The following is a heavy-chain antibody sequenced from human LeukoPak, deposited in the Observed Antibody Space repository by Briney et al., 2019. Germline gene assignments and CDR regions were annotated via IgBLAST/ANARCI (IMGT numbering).Heavy chain of an antibody. CDR3: ARSRDRYWDAFDV. CDR2: IYYSGST. D-gene: IGHD1-14*01. V-gene: IGHV4-39*07. Sequence: SETLSLTCTVSGGSISSSSYYWGWIRQPPGKGLEWIGSIYYSGSTYYNPSLKSRVTISVDTSKKQFSLKLSSVTAADTAVYYCARSRDRYWDAFDVWGQGTMVTVSS. J-gene: IGHJ3*01. CDR1: GGSISSSSYY.